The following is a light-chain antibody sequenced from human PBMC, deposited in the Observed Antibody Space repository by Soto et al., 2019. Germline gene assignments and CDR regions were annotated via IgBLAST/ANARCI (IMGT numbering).Light chain of an antibody. V-gene: IGKV1-5*03. J-gene: IGKJ1*01. Sequence: DIQMTQSPSTLSASVGDRVTITCRASQSISSWLAWYQQKPGTATKLLIYKASTLQSGVPSRLSGSGSGTEVALSSSSLQPEDCATYYCQQYNDNWTFGQGTKV. CDR1: QSISSW. CDR3: QQYNDNWT. CDR2: KAS.